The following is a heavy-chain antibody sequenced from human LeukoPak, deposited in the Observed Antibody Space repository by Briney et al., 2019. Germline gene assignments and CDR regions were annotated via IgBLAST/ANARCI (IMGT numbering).Heavy chain of an antibody. V-gene: IGHV3-30-3*01. CDR2: ISYDGSNK. CDR1: GFTFSSYA. CDR3: ANRGAGYQPPQAY. J-gene: IGHJ4*02. D-gene: IGHD2-2*01. Sequence: GGSLRLSCAASGFTFSSYAMHWVRQAPGKGLEWVAVISYDGSNKYYADSVKGRFTISRDNSKNTLYLQMNSLRAEDTAVYYCANRGAGYQPPQAYWGQGTLVTVSS.